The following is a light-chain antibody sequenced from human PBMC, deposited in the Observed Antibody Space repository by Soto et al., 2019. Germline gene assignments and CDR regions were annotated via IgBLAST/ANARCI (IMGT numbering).Light chain of an antibody. V-gene: IGLV3-21*02. J-gene: IGLJ1*01. CDR2: DDR. CDR3: QVWVSNTDHV. CDR1: NIGSKA. Sequence: SYELTQSPSVSVAPGQTARITCGGNNIGSKAVHWYQQKPGQAPVLVVYDDRDRPSGIPERFSGSNFGNTATLTISRVEAGDEADYYCQVWVSNTDHVFGTGTKLTVL.